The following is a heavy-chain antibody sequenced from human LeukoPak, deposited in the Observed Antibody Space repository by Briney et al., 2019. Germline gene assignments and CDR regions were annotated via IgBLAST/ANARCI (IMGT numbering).Heavy chain of an antibody. V-gene: IGHV5-51*01. CDR1: GYSFTTYW. D-gene: IGHD5-24*01. J-gene: IGHJ3*02. CDR2: IYPGDSET. Sequence: GESLKISCEASGYSFTTYWIAWVRQMPGEGLEWMGIIYPGDSETRYSPSFQGQVTISADKSITTAYLQWGSLKASDTAMYYCTRSPRDGYHDAFDMWGQGTMVSVFS. CDR3: TRSPRDGYHDAFDM.